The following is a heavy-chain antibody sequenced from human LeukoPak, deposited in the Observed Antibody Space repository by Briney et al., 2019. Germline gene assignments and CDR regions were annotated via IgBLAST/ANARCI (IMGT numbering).Heavy chain of an antibody. J-gene: IGHJ4*02. CDR2: IYSGGST. CDR3: AKDPRVIGFDY. Sequence: GGSLGLSCAASGFTVSSNYMSWVRQAPGKGLEWVSVIYSGGSTYYADSVKGRFTISRDNSKNTLYLQMNSLRAEDTAVYYCAKDPRVIGFDYWGQGTLVTVSS. CDR1: GFTVSSNY. V-gene: IGHV3-66*01. D-gene: IGHD3-16*02.